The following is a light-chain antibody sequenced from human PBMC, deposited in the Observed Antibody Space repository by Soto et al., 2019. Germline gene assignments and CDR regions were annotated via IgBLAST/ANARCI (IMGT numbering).Light chain of an antibody. J-gene: IGKJ2*01. Sequence: DIHMTQSPSSLSASVGDRVTITCRASQSISSYLNWYQQKPGKAPKFLIYAASSLQSGVPSRFSGSGSGTDFTLTISSLQPEDFATYYCQQTYSNPPYTFGQGTKLEIK. V-gene: IGKV1-39*01. CDR3: QQTYSNPPYT. CDR1: QSISSY. CDR2: AAS.